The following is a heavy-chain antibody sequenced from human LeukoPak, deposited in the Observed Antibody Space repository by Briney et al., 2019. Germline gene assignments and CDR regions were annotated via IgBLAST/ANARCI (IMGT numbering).Heavy chain of an antibody. CDR2: INHSGST. D-gene: IGHD6-19*01. Sequence: SETLSLTCAVYGGSFSGYYWSWIRQPPGKGLEWIGEINHSGSTNYNPSLKCGVTISVDTSKNQFSLKLSSVTAADTAVYYCARDGGLGYSSGLFAFDIWGQGTMVTVSS. CDR3: ARDGGLGYSSGLFAFDI. CDR1: GGSFSGYY. J-gene: IGHJ3*02. V-gene: IGHV4-34*01.